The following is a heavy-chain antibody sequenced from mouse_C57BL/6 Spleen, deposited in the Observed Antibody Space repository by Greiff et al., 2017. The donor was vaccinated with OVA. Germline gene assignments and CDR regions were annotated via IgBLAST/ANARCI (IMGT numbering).Heavy chain of an antibody. CDR1: GFTFSDYG. CDR3: ARPEYDGWCLDY. Sequence: EVHLVESGGGLVKPGGSLKLSCAASGFTFSDYGMHWVRQAPEKGLEWVAYISSGSSTIYYADTVKGRFTISRDNAKNTLFLQMTSLRSEDTAMYYCARPEYDGWCLDYWGQGTTLTVSS. CDR2: ISSGSSTI. V-gene: IGHV5-17*01. J-gene: IGHJ2*01. D-gene: IGHD2-3*01.